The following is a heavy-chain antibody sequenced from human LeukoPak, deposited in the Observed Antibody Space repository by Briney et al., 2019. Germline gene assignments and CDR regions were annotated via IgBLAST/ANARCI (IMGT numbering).Heavy chain of an antibody. D-gene: IGHD1-1*01. CDR3: ARAGGTALDY. V-gene: IGHV3-33*01. J-gene: IGHJ4*02. CDR1: GFTFSSYG. CDR2: IWYDGSEK. Sequence: PGGSLRLSCAASGFTFSSYGMHWVRQAPGKGLEWVAVIWYDGSEKFYADSVKGRFTISRENSKNTLYLQMNSLRGDDTAVYYCARAGGTALDYWGQGSLVTVSS.